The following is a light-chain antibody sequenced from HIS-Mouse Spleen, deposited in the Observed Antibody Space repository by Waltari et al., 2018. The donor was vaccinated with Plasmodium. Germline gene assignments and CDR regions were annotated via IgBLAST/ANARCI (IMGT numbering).Light chain of an antibody. J-gene: IGLJ3*02. CDR3: YTTDSSGNHRV. CDR2: EDS. V-gene: IGLV3-10*01. Sequence: SYELTQPPSVSVSPGQTARITCSGDALTKKYAYWYQQKSGQAPVLVIYEDSKRPSGNLERFSGSSSGTMATMTISGAQVEDEADYYCYTTDSSGNHRVFGRGTKLTVL. CDR1: ALTKKY.